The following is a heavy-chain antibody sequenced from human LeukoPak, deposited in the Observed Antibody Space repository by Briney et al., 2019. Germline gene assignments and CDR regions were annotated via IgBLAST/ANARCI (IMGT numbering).Heavy chain of an antibody. CDR2: IYYSGST. J-gene: IGHJ4*02. CDR3: ARFPPDKFGGVTIDY. CDR1: GGSISSYY. D-gene: IGHD3-16*01. V-gene: IGHV4-59*01. Sequence: ESSETLSLTCTVSGGSISSYYWSWIRQPPGKVLECIGYIYYSGSTNYNPSLKSRVTISVDTSNNQFCLKLSSVTAADTAVYYCARFPPDKFGGVTIDYWGQGTMVTVSS.